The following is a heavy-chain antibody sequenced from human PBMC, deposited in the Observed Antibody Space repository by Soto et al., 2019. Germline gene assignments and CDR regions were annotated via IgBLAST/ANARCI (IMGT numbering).Heavy chain of an antibody. V-gene: IGHV1-46*01. CDR1: GYTFTSYY. J-gene: IGHJ6*04. CDR3: AGYYYGMEV. CDR2: INPSGGSP. Sequence: ASVKVSCKASGYTFTSYYIHWVRQAPGQGLEWMGIINPSGGSPSYAQKFQGRVTVTRDTSTSTVYMELSSLRSEDTAVYYCAGYYYGMEVWGKGPRVTVSS.